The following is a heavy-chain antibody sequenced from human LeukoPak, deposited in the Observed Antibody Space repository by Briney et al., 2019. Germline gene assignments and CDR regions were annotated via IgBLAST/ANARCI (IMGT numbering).Heavy chain of an antibody. Sequence: SGTLSLTCTVSGGSISTYYWSWIRQPPGKGLEWIGYIYYTGSTSYNPSLKSRVTMSLDASKNQFSLELNSVTPADTAVYYCARGGNYWPQWWFDPWGRGTLVSVSS. CDR3: ARGGNYWPQWWFDP. CDR2: IYYTGST. J-gene: IGHJ5*02. V-gene: IGHV4-59*01. D-gene: IGHD1-26*01. CDR1: GGSISTYY.